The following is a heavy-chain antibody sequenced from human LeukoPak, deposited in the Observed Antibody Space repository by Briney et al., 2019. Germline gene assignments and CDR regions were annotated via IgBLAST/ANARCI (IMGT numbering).Heavy chain of an antibody. CDR2: IKQDGSEE. J-gene: IGHJ4*02. V-gene: IGHV3-7*01. Sequence: GGSLRLSCAASGFTFSSYWMSWVRQAPGKGLEWVANIKQDGSEEYYVDSVKGRFTISRDNAKDSLYLQMNSLRAEDTAVYYCARGGVREAGNFDYWGQGTLVTVSS. D-gene: IGHD5-24*01. CDR3: ARGGVREAGNFDY. CDR1: GFTFSSYW.